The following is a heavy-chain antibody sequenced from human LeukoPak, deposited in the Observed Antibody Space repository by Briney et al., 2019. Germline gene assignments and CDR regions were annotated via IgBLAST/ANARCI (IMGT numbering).Heavy chain of an antibody. CDR3: ARDSRLVRLARNYYYYYGMDV. D-gene: IGHD6-6*01. CDR2: IIPIFGTA. Sequence: EASVKVSCKASGGTFSSYAISWVRQAPGQGLEWMGGIIPIFGTANYAQKFQGRVTITADESTSTAYMELSSLRSEDTAVYYCARDSRLVRLARNYYYYYGMDVWGQGTTVTVSS. CDR1: GGTFSSYA. J-gene: IGHJ6*02. V-gene: IGHV1-69*13.